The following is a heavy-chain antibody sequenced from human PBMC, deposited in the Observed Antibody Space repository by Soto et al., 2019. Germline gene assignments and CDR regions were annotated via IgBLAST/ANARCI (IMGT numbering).Heavy chain of an antibody. CDR2: ISGSGGST. V-gene: IGHV3-23*01. D-gene: IGHD3-3*01. Sequence: GGSLRLSCAASGFTFSSYAMSWVRQAPGKGLEWVSAISGSGGSTYYADSVKGRFTISRDNSKNTLYLQMNSLRAEDTAVYYCAKDYDFWSYIKAPYFDYWGQGTLVTVSS. CDR1: GFTFSSYA. J-gene: IGHJ4*02. CDR3: AKDYDFWSYIKAPYFDY.